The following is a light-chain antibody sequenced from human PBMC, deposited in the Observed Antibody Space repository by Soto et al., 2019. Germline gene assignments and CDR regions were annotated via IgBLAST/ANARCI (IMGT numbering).Light chain of an antibody. Sequence: QSALTQPASVSGSPGQSITISCTGTSSDVGGYNYVSWYQQHPGKAPKLMIYDGSNRPSGVSNRFSGSKSGNTASLTISGLQAEDDAEYYCSSYTSSSTYVFGTGTKVTVL. CDR2: DGS. CDR3: SSYTSSSTYV. V-gene: IGLV2-14*01. J-gene: IGLJ1*01. CDR1: SSDVGGYNY.